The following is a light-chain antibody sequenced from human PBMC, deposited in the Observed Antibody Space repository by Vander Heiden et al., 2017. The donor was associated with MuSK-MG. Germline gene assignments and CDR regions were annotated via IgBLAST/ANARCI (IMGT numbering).Light chain of an antibody. CDR2: WAS. CDR1: QSVLYSSNNKNY. J-gene: IGKJ2*01. V-gene: IGKV4-1*01. Sequence: DIVMTQSPDCLAMSLGEGATINCKSSQSVLYSSNNKNYLAWYQQKPGQPPKLLIYWASTRESGVPDRFSGSGSGTDFTLTISSLQAEDVAVYYCQQYYSTPNTFGQGTKLEIK. CDR3: QQYYSTPNT.